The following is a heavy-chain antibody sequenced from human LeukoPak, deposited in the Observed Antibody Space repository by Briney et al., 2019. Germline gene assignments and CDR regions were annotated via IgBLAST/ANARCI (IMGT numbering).Heavy chain of an antibody. Sequence: GESLKISCKGSGYSFTSYWIGWVRQMPGKGLEWMGIIYPGDSDTRYSPSFQGQVTFSADKSISTAYLQWSSLKASDTAMYFCARRIAVAGTENFDYWGQGTLVAVSS. J-gene: IGHJ4*02. D-gene: IGHD6-19*01. CDR3: ARRIAVAGTENFDY. V-gene: IGHV5-51*01. CDR2: IYPGDSDT. CDR1: GYSFTSYW.